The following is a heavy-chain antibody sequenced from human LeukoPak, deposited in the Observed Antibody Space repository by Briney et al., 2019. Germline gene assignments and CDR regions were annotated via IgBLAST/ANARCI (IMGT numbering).Heavy chain of an antibody. CDR1: GGSFSAYY. CDR3: ARDVKARPGFYYMDV. V-gene: IGHV4-34*01. D-gene: IGHD6-6*01. J-gene: IGHJ6*03. Sequence: SETLSLTCAVYGGSFSAYYWTWLRQPPGVGLECIGEINHSGSTNYNPSLKSRVIISVDTSKNQFSLKLSSVTAADTAVYYCARDVKARPGFYYMDVWGKGTTVTVSS. CDR2: INHSGST.